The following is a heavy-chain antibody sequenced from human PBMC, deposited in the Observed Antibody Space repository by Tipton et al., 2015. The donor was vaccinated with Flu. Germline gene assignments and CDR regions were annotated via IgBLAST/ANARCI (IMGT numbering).Heavy chain of an antibody. CDR2: INHSGSS. V-gene: IGHV4-34*01. Sequence: LRLSCAVYGGSFTDYYWSWIRQPPGKGLEWIGGINHSGSSNYNPSLKSRVTISVDTSKNQFSLTLSSVTAADTAVYYRARLRSSGRAFDYWGQGTLVTVSS. D-gene: IGHD3-22*01. CDR3: ARLRSSGRAFDY. CDR1: GGSFTDYY. J-gene: IGHJ4*02.